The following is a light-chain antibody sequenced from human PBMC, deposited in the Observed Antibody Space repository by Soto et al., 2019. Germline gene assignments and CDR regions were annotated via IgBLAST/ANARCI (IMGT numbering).Light chain of an antibody. CDR1: QSISSW. CDR3: QQYNYYPWT. Sequence: IQMTQSPSTLSASVGDRVNITCRASQSISSWLAWYQQKPGKDPKLLIYKASSLESGVPSRFSGSGSGTEFTLTSSSLQPDDFATYYCQQYNYYPWTFGQGTKVEIK. V-gene: IGKV1-5*03. CDR2: KAS. J-gene: IGKJ1*01.